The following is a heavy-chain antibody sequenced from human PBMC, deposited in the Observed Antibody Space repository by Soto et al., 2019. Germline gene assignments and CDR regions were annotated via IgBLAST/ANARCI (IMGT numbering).Heavy chain of an antibody. CDR1: GFTVSSNY. D-gene: IGHD6-6*01. CDR3: ASRDVPEIYPPLTAFDI. V-gene: IGHV3-66*01. CDR2: IYSGGST. J-gene: IGHJ3*02. Sequence: GGSLRLSCAASGFTVSSNYMSWVRQAPGKGLEWVSVIYSGGSTYYADSVKGRFTISRDNSKNTLYLQMNSLRAEDTAVYYCASRDVPEIYPPLTAFDIWGQETMVTISS.